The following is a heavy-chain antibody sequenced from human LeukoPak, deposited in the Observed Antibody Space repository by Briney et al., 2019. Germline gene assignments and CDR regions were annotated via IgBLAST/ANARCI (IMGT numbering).Heavy chain of an antibody. Sequence: ASVKVSCKASGYTFTGYYMHWVRQAPGQGPEWMGWINPNSGGTNYAQKFQGWVTMTRDTSISTAYMELSRLRSDDTAVYYCARGGRRGYCSGGSCYEGFDYWGQGTLVTVSS. CDR2: INPNSGGT. CDR3: ARGGRRGYCSGGSCYEGFDY. J-gene: IGHJ4*02. D-gene: IGHD2-15*01. V-gene: IGHV1-2*04. CDR1: GYTFTGYY.